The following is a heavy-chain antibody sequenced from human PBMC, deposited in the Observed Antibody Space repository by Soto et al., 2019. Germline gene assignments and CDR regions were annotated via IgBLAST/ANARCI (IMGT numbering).Heavy chain of an antibody. J-gene: IGHJ6*02. D-gene: IGHD4-17*01. CDR2: IGGRDGST. V-gene: IGHV3-23*01. CDR3: AKILSTVTTYYYGMDA. CDR1: GFTFSNYA. Sequence: GGSLRLSCAASGFTFSNYAMSWVRQAPGMGLEWVSTIGGRDGSTDYADAVKGRFTISRDNSKNTVDLQMNSLRPEDTAVYYCAKILSTVTTYYYGMDAWGQGTTVTV.